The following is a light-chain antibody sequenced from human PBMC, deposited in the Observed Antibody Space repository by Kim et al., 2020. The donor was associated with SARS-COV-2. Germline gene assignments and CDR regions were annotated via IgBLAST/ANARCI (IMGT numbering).Light chain of an antibody. CDR3: NSRDSNDNVV. V-gene: IGLV3-19*01. CDR2: GKN. J-gene: IGLJ2*01. CDR1: SLRRYY. Sequence: SSELTQDPAVSVALGQTVRITCQGDSLRRYYATWYQQKPGQAPLLVIYGKNNRPSGIPDRFSGSSSGNTASLTITGTPAGDEADYYCNSRDSNDNVVFGG.